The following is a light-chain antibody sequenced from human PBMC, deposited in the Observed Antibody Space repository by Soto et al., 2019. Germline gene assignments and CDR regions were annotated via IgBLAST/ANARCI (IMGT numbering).Light chain of an antibody. Sequence: ILLTQSPSTLPLSPGERATLSCRASQSVSSYLAWYQQKPGQAPRLLIYDASNRATGIPARFSGSGSGTDFTLTISSLEPEDFAVHYCQQRSNWHPVTFGQGTRLEIK. CDR3: QQRSNWHPVT. CDR1: QSVSSY. V-gene: IGKV3-11*01. CDR2: DAS. J-gene: IGKJ5*01.